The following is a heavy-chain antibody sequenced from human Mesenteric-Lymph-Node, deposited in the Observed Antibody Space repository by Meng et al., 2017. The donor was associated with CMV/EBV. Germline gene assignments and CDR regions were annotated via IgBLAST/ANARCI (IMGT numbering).Heavy chain of an antibody. CDR3: ARGSSYDILTGYFDY. D-gene: IGHD3-9*01. Sequence: QVTFHQWGAGLLKPSETLSVTCAVYGGSFSGYYWNWIRQSPEKGLEWIGEINHSGSTTYNPSFTSRIIISVDTSTNQISLNMSSVTAADTAVYYCARGSSYDILTGYFDYWGQGALVTVSS. J-gene: IGHJ4*02. CDR2: INHSGST. V-gene: IGHV4-34*01. CDR1: GGSFSGYY.